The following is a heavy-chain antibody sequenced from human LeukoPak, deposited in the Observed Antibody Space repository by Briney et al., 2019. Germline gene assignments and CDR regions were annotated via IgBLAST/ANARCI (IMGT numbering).Heavy chain of an antibody. V-gene: IGHV1-18*01. CDR1: GYTFATYG. CDR3: ARSQGGSFDF. CDR2: NSAHYGDT. J-gene: IGHJ4*02. D-gene: IGHD3-16*01. Sequence: ASVKVSCKGSGYTFATYGVSWVRQAPGQGLEWMGWNSAHYGDTNFARRLQDRVTLTTDTSTSTAYMELRSLKSDDTAVYYCARSQGGSFDFWGQGTPVTVSS.